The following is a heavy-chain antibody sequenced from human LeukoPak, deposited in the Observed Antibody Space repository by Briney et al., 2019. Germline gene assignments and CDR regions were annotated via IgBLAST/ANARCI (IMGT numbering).Heavy chain of an antibody. J-gene: IGHJ4*02. V-gene: IGHV4-34*01. CDR3: ARSRLHPIIFDY. CDR2: INHSGST. CDR1: GGSFSGYY. Sequence: PSETLSLICVVYGGSFSGYYWSWIRQPPGKGLEWIGEINHSGSTNYNPSLKSRVIISVDTSKNQFSLKLTSVTAADTAVYYCARSRLHPIIFDYWGQGTLVTVSS. D-gene: IGHD5-24*01.